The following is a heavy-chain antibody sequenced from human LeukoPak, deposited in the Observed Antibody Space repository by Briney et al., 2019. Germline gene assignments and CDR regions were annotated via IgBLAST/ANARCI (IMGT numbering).Heavy chain of an antibody. CDR3: AAPLDY. Sequence: PGGSLRLSCAASGFNFSTYVMSWVRQAPGKGLEAVSIISVSGDRTAYADSGKGRFTISRDYSKNTLFLQMNSLRDEDTAVYYSAAPLDYWGQGTLVTVSS. J-gene: IGHJ4*02. CDR1: GFNFSTYV. V-gene: IGHV3-23*01. CDR2: ISVSGDRT.